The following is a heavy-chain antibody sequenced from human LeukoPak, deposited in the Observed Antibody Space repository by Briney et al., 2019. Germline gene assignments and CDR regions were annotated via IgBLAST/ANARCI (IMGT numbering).Heavy chain of an antibody. CDR2: TYYRSNLYN. CDR1: GDSVSSNSAA. V-gene: IGHV6-1*01. Sequence: SQTLSLTCAIYGDSVSSNSAAWHWIRQSPSRGLEWLGRTYYRSNLYNDYAVSVKTRITINPDTSKNQFSLQLNSVTPEDTAVYYCARSAGFYFDYWGQGTLVTVSS. CDR3: ARSAGFYFDY. J-gene: IGHJ4*02.